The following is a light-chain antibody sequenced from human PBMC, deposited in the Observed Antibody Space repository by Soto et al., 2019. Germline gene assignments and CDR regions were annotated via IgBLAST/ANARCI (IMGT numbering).Light chain of an antibody. CDR2: EVT. J-gene: IGLJ2*01. V-gene: IGLV2-8*01. CDR3: SSYAGSNNLV. Sequence: QSALTQPPSASGSPGQSVTISCTGTSSDVGGYNYVSWYQQHPGKAPKLMIHEVTKRPSGVPDRFSGSKSGNMASLTVSGLQAEDEADYYCSSYAGSNNLVFGGGTKLTVL. CDR1: SSDVGGYNY.